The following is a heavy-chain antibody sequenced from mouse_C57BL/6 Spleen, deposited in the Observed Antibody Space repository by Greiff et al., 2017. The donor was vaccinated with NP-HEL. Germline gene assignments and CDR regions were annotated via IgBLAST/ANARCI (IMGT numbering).Heavy chain of an antibody. CDR1: GFNIKDDY. V-gene: IGHV14-4*01. J-gene: IGHJ2*01. CDR3: TTILSYFDY. D-gene: IGHD1-1*02. Sequence: VQLKESGAELVRPGASVKLSCTASGFNIKDDYMHWVKQRPEQGLEWIGWIDPENGDTEYASKFQGKATITADTSSNTAYLQLSSLTSEDTAVYYCTTILSYFDYWGQGTTLTVSS. CDR2: IDPENGDT.